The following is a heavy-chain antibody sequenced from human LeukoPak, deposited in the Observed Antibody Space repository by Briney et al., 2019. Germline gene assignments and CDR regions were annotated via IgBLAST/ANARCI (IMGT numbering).Heavy chain of an antibody. D-gene: IGHD2-2*01. V-gene: IGHV1-18*01. Sequence: ASVKVSCKASGYTFTSYGISWVRQAPGQGLEWMGWISAYNGNTNYAQKLQGRVTMTTDTSTSTAYMELRSLRSDDTAVYYCARDLEVPAAIVPRWYYYGMDVWGQGTTVTVSS. CDR1: GYTFTSYG. CDR2: ISAYNGNT. CDR3: ARDLEVPAAIVPRWYYYGMDV. J-gene: IGHJ6*02.